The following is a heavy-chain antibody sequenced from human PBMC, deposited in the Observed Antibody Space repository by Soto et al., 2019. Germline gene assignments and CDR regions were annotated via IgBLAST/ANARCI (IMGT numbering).Heavy chain of an antibody. Sequence: ASVKVSCKASGGTFSSYAISWVRQAPGQRHERMGWINAGNGNTKYSQKFQGRVTITRDTSASTAYMELSSLRSEDTAVYYCARRVRTYYYDSSGYYYFHYWGQGTLVTVSS. CDR1: GGTFSSYA. V-gene: IGHV1-3*01. CDR2: INAGNGNT. J-gene: IGHJ4*02. D-gene: IGHD3-22*01. CDR3: ARRVRTYYYDSSGYYYFHY.